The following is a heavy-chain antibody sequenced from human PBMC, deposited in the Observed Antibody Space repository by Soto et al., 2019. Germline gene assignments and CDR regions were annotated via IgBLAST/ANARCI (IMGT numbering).Heavy chain of an antibody. CDR2: IIPKLGSA. Sequence: QVQLVQSGAEVKKPGSSVQVSCKASGGGNLRDYRTTWVRQAPGQGLEWMGGIIPKLGSANYAQNFQGRVTITADVSTSTVYMELRSLRSEDTAVYSCARGGGGYNFGAGDWGQGTSVTVSS. D-gene: IGHD5-12*01. CDR3: ARGGGGYNFGAGD. J-gene: IGHJ4*02. V-gene: IGHV1-69*01. CDR1: GGGNLRDYR.